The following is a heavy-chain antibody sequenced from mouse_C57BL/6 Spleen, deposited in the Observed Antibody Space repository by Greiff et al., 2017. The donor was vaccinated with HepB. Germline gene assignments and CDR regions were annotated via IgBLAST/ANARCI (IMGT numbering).Heavy chain of an antibody. Sequence: EVQLQHSGPELVKPGASVKISCKASGYSFTDYNMNWVKQSNGKSLEWIGVINPNYGTTSYNQKFKGKATLTVDQSSSTAYMQLNSLTSEDSAVYYCARGFPIYDYDVNYAMDYWGQGTSVTVSS. V-gene: IGHV1-39*01. CDR1: GYSFTDYN. J-gene: IGHJ4*01. CDR3: ARGFPIYDYDVNYAMDY. CDR2: INPNYGTT. D-gene: IGHD2-4*01.